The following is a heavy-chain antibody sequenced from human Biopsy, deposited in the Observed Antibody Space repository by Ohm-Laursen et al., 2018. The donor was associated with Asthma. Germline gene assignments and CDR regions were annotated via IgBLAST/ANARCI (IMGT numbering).Heavy chain of an antibody. D-gene: IGHD3-9*01. CDR3: ARTYYDFLTGQVKDVFGV. Sequence: SSVKVSCKASGYNFISYAIHWVRQAPGQRLEWMGWVNTGNGDTKYSQKFQGRVTITRGTSASTAYMELRSLRSEDTATYYCARTYYDFLTGQVKDVFGVWGQGTMVTVSS. CDR2: VNTGNGDT. CDR1: GYNFISYA. J-gene: IGHJ3*01. V-gene: IGHV1-3*04.